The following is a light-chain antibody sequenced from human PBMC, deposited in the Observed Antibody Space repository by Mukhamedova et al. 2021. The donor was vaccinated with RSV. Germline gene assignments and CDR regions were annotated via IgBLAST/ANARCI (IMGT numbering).Light chain of an antibody. J-gene: IGKJ4*01. V-gene: IGKV1-39*01. CDR1: QSIGTA. CDR3: QQNHLIPLT. Sequence: GDRVTITCRASQSIGTALNWYQQKPGKAPRFLIHSASSLQSGVPSRFSGSGSGTDFTLTISRLQPEDFATYYCQQNHLIPLTFGG. CDR2: SAS.